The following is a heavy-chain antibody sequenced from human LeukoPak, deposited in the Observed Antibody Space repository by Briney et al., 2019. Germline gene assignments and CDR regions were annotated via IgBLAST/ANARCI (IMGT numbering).Heavy chain of an antibody. D-gene: IGHD3-10*02. CDR2: ISSSGSTI. Sequence: GGSLRLSCAASGFTFSSYEMNWVRQAPGKGLEWVSYISSSGSTIYYADSVKGRFTISRDNAKNSLYLQMNSLRAEDTAVYYLAELGITMIGGVWGKGTTVTIPS. V-gene: IGHV3-48*03. CDR1: GFTFSSYE. CDR3: AELGITMIGGV. J-gene: IGHJ6*04.